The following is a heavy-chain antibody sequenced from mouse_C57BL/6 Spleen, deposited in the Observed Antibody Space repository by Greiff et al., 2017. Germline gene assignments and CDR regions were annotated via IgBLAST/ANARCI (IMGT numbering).Heavy chain of an antibody. D-gene: IGHD2-1*01. CDR2: IDPSDSYT. J-gene: IGHJ4*01. V-gene: IGHV1-59*01. Sequence: VQLQQPGAELVRPGTSVKLSCKASGYTFTSSWMHWVKQRPGQGLEWIGVIDPSDSYTNYNQKFKGKATLTVDTSSSAAYMQLSGLTSEDSAVYYCARGVYYGNLYYAIDYWGQGTSVTVSS. CDR3: ARGVYYGNLYYAIDY. CDR1: GYTFTSSW.